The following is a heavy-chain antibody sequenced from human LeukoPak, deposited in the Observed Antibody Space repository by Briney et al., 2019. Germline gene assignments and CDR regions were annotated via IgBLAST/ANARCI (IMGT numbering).Heavy chain of an antibody. CDR1: GFTVSSNY. CDR3: ATGGIIVPCY. Sequence: GGSLRLSCAAFGFTVSSNYMTWVRQAPGKGLEWVSVIYSGGSTYYADSVKGRFTISRDNSKNTLYLQVSSLRAEDTAVYYCATGGIIVPCYWGQGTLVTVSS. CDR2: IYSGGST. D-gene: IGHD2-2*01. V-gene: IGHV3-66*01. J-gene: IGHJ4*02.